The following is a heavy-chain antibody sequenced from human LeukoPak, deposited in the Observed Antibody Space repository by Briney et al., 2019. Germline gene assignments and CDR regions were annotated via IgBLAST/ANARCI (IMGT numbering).Heavy chain of an antibody. Sequence: PWGSLSFSCSASGFTVSNNYMSWVRQAPGKELECATASYVGGDPYFEGSVKGRCDISRHNSENALYLHINSLRAEDTALYFCARSVSSSANWDYWGQGTLVTVSS. J-gene: IGHJ4*02. CDR1: GFTVSNNY. V-gene: IGHV3-53*04. D-gene: IGHD6-6*01. CDR3: ARSVSSSANWDY. CDR2: SYVGGDP.